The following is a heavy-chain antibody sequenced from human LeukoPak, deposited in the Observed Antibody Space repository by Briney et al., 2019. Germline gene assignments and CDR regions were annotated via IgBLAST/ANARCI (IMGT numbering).Heavy chain of an antibody. J-gene: IGHJ5*02. CDR2: IYHTGRA. Sequence: SETLSLTCVVSGYSISSGYQWAWIRQSPGKGLAWIGSIYHTGRAHYNPSLKSRVTISVETSKNQFSLNLYSVTAADTAVYYCARDPRWLTPDCTSTSCYENYFDPWGQGTLVTVSS. D-gene: IGHD2-2*01. V-gene: IGHV4-38-2*02. CDR1: GYSISSGYQ. CDR3: ARDPRWLTPDCTSTSCYENYFDP.